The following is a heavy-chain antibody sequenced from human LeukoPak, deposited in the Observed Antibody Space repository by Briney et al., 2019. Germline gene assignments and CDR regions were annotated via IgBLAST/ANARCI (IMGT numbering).Heavy chain of an antibody. D-gene: IGHD3-22*01. CDR2: ISWDGGST. CDR3: AKDSERDSSGPDSGYYYYYGMDV. J-gene: IGHJ6*02. V-gene: IGHV3-43*01. Sequence: GGSLRLSCAASGFTFDDYTMHWVRQAPGKGLEWVSLISWDGGSTYYADSVKGRFTISRDNSKNSLYLQMNSLGTEDTALYYCAKDSERDSSGPDSGYYYYYGMDVWGQGTTVTVSS. CDR1: GFTFDDYT.